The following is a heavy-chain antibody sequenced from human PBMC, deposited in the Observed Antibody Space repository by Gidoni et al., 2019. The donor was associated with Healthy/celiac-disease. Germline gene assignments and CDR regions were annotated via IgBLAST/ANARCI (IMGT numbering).Heavy chain of an antibody. V-gene: IGHV3-74*01. J-gene: IGHJ6*02. CDR2: INSDGSST. D-gene: IGHD2-15*01. CDR3: ARGEGLLLGDYYYGMDV. Sequence: EVQLVESGGGLVQPGGSLRLSCAASGFTFSSYWMHWVRQAPGKGLVWVSRINSDGSSTSYADSVKGRFTISRDNAKNTLYLQMNSLRAEDTAVYYCARGEGLLLGDYYYGMDVWGQGTTVTVSS. CDR1: GFTFSSYW.